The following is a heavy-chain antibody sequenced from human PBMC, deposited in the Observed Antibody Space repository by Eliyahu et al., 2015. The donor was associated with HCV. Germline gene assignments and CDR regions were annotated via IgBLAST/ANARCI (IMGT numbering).Heavy chain of an antibody. V-gene: IGHV3-23*01. CDR2: ISSGGVTT. CDR1: GFTFSSFA. CDR3: AKRVVQGVGIGLDY. D-gene: IGHD3-10*01. Sequence: EVQLLESGGGLVQPGGSLRLSCAASGFTFSSFAMSWVRQAPGKGLEWVSVISSGGVTTYYADSVKGRFTISRDNSKNTLYLQMNSLRVEDTAIYYCAKRVVQGVGIGLDYWGQGTLATVSS. J-gene: IGHJ4*02.